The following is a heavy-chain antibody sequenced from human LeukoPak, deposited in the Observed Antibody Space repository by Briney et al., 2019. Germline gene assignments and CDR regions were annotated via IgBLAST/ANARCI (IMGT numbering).Heavy chain of an antibody. CDR1: GFTFSSYA. Sequence: GGSLRLSCAASGFTFSSYAMSWVRQAPGEGLEWVSAISGSAGSTYYADSVKGRFTISRDNSRDTLYLQMNSLRAEDTAVYYCAKDVVTHSSGWYWFDPWGQGTLVTASS. CDR2: ISGSAGST. V-gene: IGHV3-23*01. CDR3: AKDVVTHSSGWYWFDP. J-gene: IGHJ5*02. D-gene: IGHD6-13*01.